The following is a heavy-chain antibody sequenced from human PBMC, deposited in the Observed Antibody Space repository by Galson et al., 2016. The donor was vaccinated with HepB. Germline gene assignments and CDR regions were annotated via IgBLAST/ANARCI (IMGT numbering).Heavy chain of an antibody. J-gene: IGHJ2*01. CDR2: ITGDSSFS. Sequence: SLRLSCAASGFTFSDYYMTWIRQAPGKGLEWVSYITGDSSFSKYADSVKGRFTISRDNAERSLFLQMNSLSAEDTAVFYWARFDPIGPTGGFDLWGRGTLVTVSS. D-gene: IGHD3-10*01. V-gene: IGHV3-11*06. CDR3: ARFDPIGPTGGFDL. CDR1: GFTFSDYY.